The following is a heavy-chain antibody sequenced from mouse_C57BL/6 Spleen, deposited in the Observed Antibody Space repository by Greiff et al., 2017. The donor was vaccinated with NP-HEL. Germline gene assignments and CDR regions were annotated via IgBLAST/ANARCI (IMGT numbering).Heavy chain of an antibody. D-gene: IGHD1-1*01. CDR1: GYTFTSYW. V-gene: IGHV1-64*01. CDR3: ATLTTVVANYYAMDY. Sequence: QVHVKQPGAELVKPGASVKLSCKASGYTFTSYWMHWVKQRPGQGLEWIGMIHPNSGSTNYNEKFKSKATLTVDKSSSTAYMQLSSLTSEDSAVYYCATLTTVVANYYAMDYWGQGTSVTVSS. CDR2: IHPNSGST. J-gene: IGHJ4*01.